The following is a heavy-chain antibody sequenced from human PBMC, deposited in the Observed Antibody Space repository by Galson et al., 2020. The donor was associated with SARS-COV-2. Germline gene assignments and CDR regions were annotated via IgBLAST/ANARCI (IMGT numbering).Heavy chain of an antibody. D-gene: IGHD2-2*01. V-gene: IGHV5-51*01. J-gene: IGHJ4*02. CDR1: GYSFTSYW. CDR3: ARHSGCSSTNCYPGDY. Sequence: GESLKISCKGSGYSFTSYWIGWVRQMPGKGLEWMGIIYPGDSDTIYSPSFQGQVTISADKSISTAYLHWSSLKASDTAMYYCARHSGCSSTNCYPGDYWGQGTLVTVSS. CDR2: IYPGDSDT.